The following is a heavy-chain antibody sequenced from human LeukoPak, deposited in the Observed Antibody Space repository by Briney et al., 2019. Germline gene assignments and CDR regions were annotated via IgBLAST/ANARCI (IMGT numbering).Heavy chain of an antibody. CDR3: VTDANRILGARGTGY. D-gene: IGHD1-26*01. Sequence: GGSLRLSCAASGFDFSGAYMNWVRQAPGKGLEWVGLIKNKHEHQATDYAAPVRERFIITRDDSSSTLFLQMNSLKTEDTAVYYSVTDANRILGARGTGYWGQGILVTVSS. J-gene: IGHJ4*02. CDR1: GFDFSGAY. CDR2: IKNKHEHQAT. V-gene: IGHV3-15*07.